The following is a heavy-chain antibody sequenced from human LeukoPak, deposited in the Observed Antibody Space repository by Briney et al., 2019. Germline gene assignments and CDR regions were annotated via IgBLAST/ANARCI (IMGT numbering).Heavy chain of an antibody. CDR2: MNPNSGNT. Sequence: ASVKVSCKASGYTFTSYDINWVRQATGHGLEWLGWMNPNSGNTGYAQKFQGRVTITRNTSISTAYMELSSLRSEDTAVYYCARDMGSWGAFDIWGQGTMVTVSS. CDR3: ARDMGSWGAFDI. CDR1: GYTFTSYD. D-gene: IGHD1-26*01. J-gene: IGHJ3*02. V-gene: IGHV1-8*01.